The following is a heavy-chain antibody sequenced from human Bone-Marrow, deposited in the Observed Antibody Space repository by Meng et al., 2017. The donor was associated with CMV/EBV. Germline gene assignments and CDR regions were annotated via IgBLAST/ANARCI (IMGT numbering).Heavy chain of an antibody. J-gene: IGHJ6*02. CDR2: IYYSGST. CDR3: ARADGYDFWSGYYKPYYYYGMDV. CDR1: GGSVSSGSYY. V-gene: IGHV4-39*01. Sequence: GSLRLSCTVSGGSVSSGSYYWGWIRQPPGKGLEWIGSIYYSGSTYYNPSLKSRVTISVDTSKNQFSLNLSSVTAADTAVYYCARADGYDFWSGYYKPYYYYGMDVWGQGTTVTVSS. D-gene: IGHD3-3*01.